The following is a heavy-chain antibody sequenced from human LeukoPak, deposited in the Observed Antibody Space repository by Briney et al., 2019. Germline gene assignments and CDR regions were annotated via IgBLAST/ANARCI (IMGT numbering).Heavy chain of an antibody. CDR3: ARHHCNSTSCYVTGSDAFDI. Sequence: SETLSLTCTVSGGSISSYYWSWIRQPPGKGLEWIGYIYTSGSTNYNPSLKSRVTISVDTSKNQFSLKLSSVTAADTAVYYCARHHCNSTSCYVTGSDAFDIWGQGTMVTVSS. CDR1: GGSISSYY. V-gene: IGHV4-4*09. J-gene: IGHJ3*02. CDR2: IYTSGST. D-gene: IGHD2-2*01.